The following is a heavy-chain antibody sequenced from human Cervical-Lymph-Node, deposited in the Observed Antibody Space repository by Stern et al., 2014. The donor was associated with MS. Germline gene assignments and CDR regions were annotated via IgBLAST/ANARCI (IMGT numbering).Heavy chain of an antibody. CDR3: ARVSTSFDD. D-gene: IGHD4-11*01. CDR1: GGSISSYY. CDR2: IYYDGTT. V-gene: IGHV4-59*01. J-gene: IGHJ4*02. Sequence: VQLLESGPGLVKPSETLSLTCTVSGGSISSYYWSWIRQPPGKGLELIGYIYYDGTTNYNSSLKSRVTISLDTSKNQFSLKLDSVTAADTAVYFCARVSTSFDDWGQGTLVTVSS.